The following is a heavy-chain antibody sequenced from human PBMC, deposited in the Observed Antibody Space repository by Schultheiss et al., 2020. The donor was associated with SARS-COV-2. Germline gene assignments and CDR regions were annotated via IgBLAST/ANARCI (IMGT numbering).Heavy chain of an antibody. CDR3: ARAVPDSGYDYDYGMDV. Sequence: GGSLRLSCAASGFTFSSYGMHWVRQAPGKGLEWVAVISYDGSNKYYADSVKGRFTISRDNSKNTLYLQMNSLRAEDTAVYYCARAVPDSGYDYDYGMDVWGQGTTVTVSS. V-gene: IGHV3-30*03. CDR1: GFTFSSYG. D-gene: IGHD5-12*01. CDR2: ISYDGSNK. J-gene: IGHJ6*02.